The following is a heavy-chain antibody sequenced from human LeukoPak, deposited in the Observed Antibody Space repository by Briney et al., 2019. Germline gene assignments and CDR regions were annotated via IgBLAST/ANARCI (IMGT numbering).Heavy chain of an antibody. Sequence: GGSLRLSCAASRFIFSSYSMNWVRQAPGKGLEWVSSISSSGSYIYYADSVKGRFTISRDNAKNSLYLQMNSLRAEDTAVYYCAELGITMIGGVWGKGTTVTISS. CDR2: ISSSGSYI. V-gene: IGHV3-21*01. J-gene: IGHJ6*04. CDR3: AELGITMIGGV. D-gene: IGHD3-10*02. CDR1: RFIFSSYS.